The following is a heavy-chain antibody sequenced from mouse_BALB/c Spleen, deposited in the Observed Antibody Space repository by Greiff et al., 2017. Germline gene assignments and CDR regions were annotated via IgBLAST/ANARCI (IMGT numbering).Heavy chain of an antibody. CDR2: INPSNGRT. Sequence: VQLQQPGAELVKPGASVKLSCKASGYTFTSYWMHWVKQRPGQGLEWIGEINPSNGRTNYNEKFKSKATLTVDKSSSTAYMQLSSLTSEDSAVYYCASLYYDYDGWYFDVWGAGTTVTVSS. V-gene: IGHV1S81*02. CDR1: GYTFTSYW. CDR3: ASLYYDYDGWYFDV. J-gene: IGHJ1*01. D-gene: IGHD2-4*01.